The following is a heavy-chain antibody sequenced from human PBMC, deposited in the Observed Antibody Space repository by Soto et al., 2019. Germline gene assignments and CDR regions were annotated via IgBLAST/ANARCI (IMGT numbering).Heavy chain of an antibody. V-gene: IGHV3-21*01. Sequence: EVQLVESGGGLVKPGGSLRLSCVASGFSFSDSGMHWVRQAPGKGLEWVSSITSSSSHISYADSVKGRFTISRDNAQKSLYLEVNSLRPEDTAGYYCARGGGSFSYWGQGNLVTVSS. CDR2: ITSSSSHI. D-gene: IGHD1-26*01. J-gene: IGHJ4*02. CDR3: ARGGGSFSY. CDR1: GFSFSDSG.